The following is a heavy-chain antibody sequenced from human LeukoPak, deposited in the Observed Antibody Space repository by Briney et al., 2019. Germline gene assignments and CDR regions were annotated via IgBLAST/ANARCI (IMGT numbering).Heavy chain of an antibody. Sequence: GGSLRPSCAASGFTFSSYAMSWVRRAPGKGLEWVSAISGSGGSTYYADSVKGRFTISRDNSKNTLYLQMNSLRAEDTAVYYCARDTPQQQLVTGFDYWGQGTLVTVSS. V-gene: IGHV3-23*01. CDR2: ISGSGGST. CDR3: ARDTPQQQLVTGFDY. J-gene: IGHJ4*02. D-gene: IGHD6-13*01. CDR1: GFTFSSYA.